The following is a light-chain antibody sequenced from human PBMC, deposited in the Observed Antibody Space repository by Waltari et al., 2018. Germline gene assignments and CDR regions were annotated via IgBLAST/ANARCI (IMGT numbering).Light chain of an antibody. CDR1: SSDVGGCNY. V-gene: IGLV2-14*01. Sequence: QSALTQPASVSGYPGQSLTISCTGTSSDVGGCNYVPWYQQHPGKGPNLRLYDVSKRPSGVSNRFSGSKSGNTASLTISGLQAEDEADYYCSSYTSSSTWVFGGGTKLTVL. CDR3: SSYTSSSTWV. J-gene: IGLJ2*01. CDR2: DVS.